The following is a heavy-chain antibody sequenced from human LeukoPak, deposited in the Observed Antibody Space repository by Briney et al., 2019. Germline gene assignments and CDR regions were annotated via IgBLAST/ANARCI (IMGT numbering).Heavy chain of an antibody. CDR3: AIYCSGGSCFRN. CDR2: INQDGSEK. V-gene: IGHV3-7*05. D-gene: IGHD2-15*01. CDR1: GFTFSSYW. Sequence: GGSLRLSCAASGFTFSSYWMSWVRQAPGKGLEWVANINQDGSEKYYVDSVKGRFTISRDNAKNSLYLQMNSLRAEDTAVYYCAIYCSGGSCFRNWGQGTLVTVSS. J-gene: IGHJ4*02.